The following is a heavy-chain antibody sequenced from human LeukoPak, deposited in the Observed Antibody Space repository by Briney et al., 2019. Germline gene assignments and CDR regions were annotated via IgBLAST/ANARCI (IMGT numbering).Heavy chain of an antibody. CDR1: GFTFSSYW. V-gene: IGHV3-7*04. Sequence: GGSLRLSCAASGFTFSSYWMSWVRQAPGKGLEWVANIKQDGSEKYYADSVKGRFTISRDNSKNTLYLQMNSLRAEDTAVYYCARGDYYGSGSQGYWGQGTLVTVSS. CDR2: IKQDGSEK. D-gene: IGHD3-10*01. J-gene: IGHJ4*02. CDR3: ARGDYYGSGSQGY.